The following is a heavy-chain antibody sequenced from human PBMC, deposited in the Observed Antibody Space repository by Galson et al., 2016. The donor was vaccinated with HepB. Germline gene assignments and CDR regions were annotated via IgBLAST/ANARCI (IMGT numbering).Heavy chain of an antibody. CDR1: GFSLSISGVG. CDR2: IYWDDDK. D-gene: IGHD1-1*01. V-gene: IGHV2-5*02. CDR3: AHSYRNVRSWNDDFKI. J-gene: IGHJ3*02. Sequence: PALVKPTQTLTLTCTFSGFSLSISGVGVGWIRQPPGKALEWLALIYWDDDKRYSPSLKSRLTISKDTSKNQVVLTMTNMEPVDTATYYCAHSYRNVRSWNDDFKIWGQGTMVTVSS.